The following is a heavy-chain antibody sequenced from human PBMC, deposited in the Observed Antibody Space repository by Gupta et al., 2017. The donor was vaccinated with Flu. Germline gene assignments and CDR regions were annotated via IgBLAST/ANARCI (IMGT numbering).Heavy chain of an antibody. Sequence: QVQLVESGGGVVQPGRSLRLSCAASGFPFSSYGMHWVRQAPGQGLEWVAVIWYEGSNKYYADSVKGRFTISRDNSKNTLYLQMISLRAEDTAVYYCAREEGYSYGENYYYYGMDVWGQGTTVTVSS. J-gene: IGHJ6*02. CDR1: GFPFSSYG. CDR2: IWYEGSNK. D-gene: IGHD5-18*01. CDR3: AREEGYSYGENYYYYGMDV. V-gene: IGHV3-33*01.